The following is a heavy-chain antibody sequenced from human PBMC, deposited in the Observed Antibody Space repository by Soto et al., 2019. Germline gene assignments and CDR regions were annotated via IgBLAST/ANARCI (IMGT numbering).Heavy chain of an antibody. V-gene: IGHV4-30-4*01. J-gene: IGHJ6*02. D-gene: IGHD2-2*01. CDR1: GGSISSGDYY. CDR2: IYYSGST. CDR3: ARVVGRYCSSTSCHRGDYYYYYGMDV. Sequence: PSETLSLTCTVSGGSISSGDYYWSWIRQPPRKGLEWIGYIYYSGSTYYNPSLKSRVTISVDTSKNQFSLKLSSVTAADTAVYYCARVVGRYCSSTSCHRGDYYYYYGMDVWGQGTTVTVSS.